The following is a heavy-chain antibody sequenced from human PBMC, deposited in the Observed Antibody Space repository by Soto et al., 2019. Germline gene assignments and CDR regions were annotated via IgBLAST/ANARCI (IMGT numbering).Heavy chain of an antibody. Sequence: SETLSLTCTVSGASVSSYSWSWVRQPPGKGLEWIGYIYNSGRTNYNPSLKSRVTISLDTSDNDFSLRLTSLTAADTAVYYCARVHSGWSSGHGLDVWGQGTTVTVSS. V-gene: IGHV4-59*02. J-gene: IGHJ6*02. D-gene: IGHD6-19*01. CDR2: IYNSGRT. CDR1: GASVSSYS. CDR3: ARVHSGWSSGHGLDV.